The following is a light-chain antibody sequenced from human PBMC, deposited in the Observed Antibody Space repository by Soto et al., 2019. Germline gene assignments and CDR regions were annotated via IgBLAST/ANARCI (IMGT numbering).Light chain of an antibody. CDR3: QQYNNWS. CDR1: QSVSSN. V-gene: IGKV3-15*01. CDR2: GAS. Sequence: EIVRTQSPATLSVSPGERATLSCRASQSVSSNLAWYQQKPGQAPRLLIYGASTRATGIPARFSGSGSGTEFTLTISSLQSEDFAVYYCQQYNNWSFDQGTKVDIK. J-gene: IGKJ1*01.